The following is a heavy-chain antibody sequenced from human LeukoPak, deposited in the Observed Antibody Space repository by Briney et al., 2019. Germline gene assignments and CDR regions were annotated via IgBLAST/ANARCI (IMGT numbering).Heavy chain of an antibody. J-gene: IGHJ6*03. CDR1: GYTFTGYY. V-gene: IGHV1-2*02. CDR3: ARDGNYYGSGSYYNDNYYYYMDV. D-gene: IGHD3-10*01. Sequence: ASVKVSCKASGYTFTGYYMHWVRQAPGQGLEWMGWINPNSGGTNYAQKFQGRVTMTRDTSISTAYMELSRLRSDDTAVYYCARDGNYYGSGSYYNDNYYYYMDVWGKGTTVTVSS. CDR2: INPNSGGT.